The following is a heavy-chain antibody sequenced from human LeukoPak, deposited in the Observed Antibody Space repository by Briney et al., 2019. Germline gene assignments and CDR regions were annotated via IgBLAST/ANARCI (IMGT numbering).Heavy chain of an antibody. D-gene: IGHD2-21*01. CDR3: ARLDQLIVDYWYFDL. Sequence: PSETLSLTCGVSGGPVSGYYWSWLRQSPGKGLEWIGEITRYGNANYNPSLKSRVIISKDTSKSQISLTLISLTAADTAAYFCARLDQLIVDYWYFDLWGRGTQVTVSS. CDR2: ITRYGNA. V-gene: IGHV4-34*01. J-gene: IGHJ2*01. CDR1: GGPVSGYY.